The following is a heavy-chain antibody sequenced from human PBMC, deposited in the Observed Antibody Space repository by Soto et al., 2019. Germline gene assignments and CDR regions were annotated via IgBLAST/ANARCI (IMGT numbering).Heavy chain of an antibody. CDR3: ARAPGGVVTAIHWFDP. CDR1: GFTFSSYS. CDR2: ISSSSSYI. D-gene: IGHD2-21*02. J-gene: IGHJ5*02. Sequence: PGGSLSLSCAASGFTFSSYSMNWVRQAPGKGLEWVSSISSSSSYIYYADSVKGRFTISRDNAKNSLYLQMNSLRAEDTAVYYCARAPGGVVTAIHWFDPWGQGTLVTVSS. V-gene: IGHV3-21*01.